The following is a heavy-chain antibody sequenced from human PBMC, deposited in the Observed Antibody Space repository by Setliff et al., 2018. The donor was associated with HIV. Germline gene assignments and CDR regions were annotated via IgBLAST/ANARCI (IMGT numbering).Heavy chain of an antibody. J-gene: IGHJ4*02. D-gene: IGHD2-15*01. V-gene: IGHV4-61*02. CDR3: ARSVPRNCSGGSCYPPLFDY. CDR1: GGSISSGSYY. CDR2: IYTSGST. Sequence: PSETLSLTCTVSGGSISSGSYYWSWIRQPAGKGLEWSGRIYTSGSTNYNPSLKSRVTISVDTSKNQFSLKVNSVTAADTAVYYGARSVPRNCSGGSCYPPLFDYWGQGTLVTVSS.